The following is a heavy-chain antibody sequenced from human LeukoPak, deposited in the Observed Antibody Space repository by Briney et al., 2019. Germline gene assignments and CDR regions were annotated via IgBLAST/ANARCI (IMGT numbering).Heavy chain of an antibody. V-gene: IGHV1-2*02. CDR1: GYTFSGYY. CDR3: ARGGGEYFDY. D-gene: IGHD3-16*01. Sequence: ASVKVSCNASGYTFSGYYMHWVRQAPGQGLEWMGWINPNRGGTNYAQKFQGRVTITRDTSISTAYMELSRLRSDDTAVYYCARGGGEYFDYWGQGTLVTVSS. J-gene: IGHJ4*02. CDR2: INPNRGGT.